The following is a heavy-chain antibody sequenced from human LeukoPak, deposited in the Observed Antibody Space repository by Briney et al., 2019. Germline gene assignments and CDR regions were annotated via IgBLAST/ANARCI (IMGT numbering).Heavy chain of an antibody. CDR1: GGTFSSYA. V-gene: IGHV1-69*13. J-gene: IGHJ6*02. CDR2: IIPIFGTA. D-gene: IGHD3-22*01. Sequence: SVKVSCKASGGTFSSYAISWVRQAPGQGLEWMGGIIPIFGTANYAQKFQGRVTITADESTSTAYMELSSLRSEDTAVYYCASSVYYYDSSGHYYYYYGMDAWGQGTTVTVSS. CDR3: ASSVYYYDSSGHYYYYYGMDA.